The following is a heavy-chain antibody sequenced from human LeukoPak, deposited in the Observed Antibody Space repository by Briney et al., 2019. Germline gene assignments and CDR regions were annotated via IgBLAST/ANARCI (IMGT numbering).Heavy chain of an antibody. V-gene: IGHV1-69*04. CDR1: GGTFSSYA. CDR2: IIPILGIA. Sequence: SVKVSCKASGGTFSSYAISWVRQAPGQGLEWMGRIIPILGIANYAQKFQGRVTITADKSTSTAYMELSSLRSEDTAVYYCASPDDSSGYYYGYWGQGTLVTVSS. CDR3: ASPDDSSGYYYGY. J-gene: IGHJ4*02. D-gene: IGHD3-22*01.